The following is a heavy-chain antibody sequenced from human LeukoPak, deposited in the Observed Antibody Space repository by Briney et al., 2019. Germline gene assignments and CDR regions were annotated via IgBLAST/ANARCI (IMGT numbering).Heavy chain of an antibody. J-gene: IGHJ6*03. CDR2: ISLSGSTK. CDR3: AREGAVVGYYYMDV. D-gene: IGHD1-26*01. V-gene: IGHV3-11*04. CDR1: GFTFSDYY. Sequence: GGSLRLSCAASGFTFSDYYMSWIRQAPGKGLEWVSYISLSGSTKYYADSVRGRFTISRDNAKNSLYLQMNSLRAEDTAVYYCAREGAVVGYYYMDVWGKGTTVTISS.